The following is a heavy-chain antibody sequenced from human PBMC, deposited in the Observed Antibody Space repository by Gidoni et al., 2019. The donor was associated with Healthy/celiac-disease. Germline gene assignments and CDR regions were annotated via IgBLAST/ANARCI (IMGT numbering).Heavy chain of an antibody. CDR3: ARRVAGTRIYYYYYGMDV. Sequence: QVQLQQWGAGLLKPSETLSLTCAVYGGSFSGYYWSWIRQPPGKGLEWIGEINHSGSTNYNPSLKSRVTISVDTSKNQFSLKLSSVTAADTAVYYCARRVAGTRIYYYYYGMDVWGQGTTVTVSS. D-gene: IGHD6-19*01. V-gene: IGHV4-34*01. CDR1: GGSFSGYY. J-gene: IGHJ6*02. CDR2: INHSGST.